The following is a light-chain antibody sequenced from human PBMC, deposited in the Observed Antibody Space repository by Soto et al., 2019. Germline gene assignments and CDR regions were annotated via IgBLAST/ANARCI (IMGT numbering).Light chain of an antibody. J-gene: IGKJ1*01. V-gene: IGKV1-9*01. Sequence: IQLTQSPSSLSASIGDRVIITCRASQDISSYLAWYQQKPGKAPKVLIYAASTLQSGVPSRFSGSGSGTEFTLTISSLQPDDFATYYCQHYNSYSEAFGQGTKVDIK. CDR3: QHYNSYSEA. CDR1: QDISSY. CDR2: AAS.